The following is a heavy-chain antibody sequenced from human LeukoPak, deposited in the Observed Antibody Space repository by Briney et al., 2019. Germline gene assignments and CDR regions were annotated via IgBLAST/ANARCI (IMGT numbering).Heavy chain of an antibody. CDR2: IYPKSGET. V-gene: IGHV1-2*02. J-gene: IGHJ4*02. CDR1: GYTFSNYY. Sequence: ASVKVSCKTSGYTFSNYYIHWVRQAPGQGLEWMGWIYPKSGETKYAQIFQGRVTSTRDTSISTAYMAMSRLRSDDTAVFYCARGSRYHDWLSPLDSWGQGTLVTVSS. CDR3: ARGSRYHDWLSPLDS. D-gene: IGHD3-9*01.